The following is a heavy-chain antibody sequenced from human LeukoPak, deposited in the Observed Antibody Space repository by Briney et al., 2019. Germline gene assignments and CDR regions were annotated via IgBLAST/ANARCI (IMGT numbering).Heavy chain of an antibody. V-gene: IGHV4-59*01. CDR1: GGSFSRYV. Sequence: PSETLSLTCTVSGGSFSRYVWTWIRQTPGKGLEWIGYIDHSGSTNYSPSLQSRATISIDTSKNQFSLKLNSVTAADTAVYYCAREYFSANYFFYYMDVWGTGTTVTVSS. J-gene: IGHJ6*03. CDR2: IDHSGST. CDR3: AREYFSANYFFYYMDV. D-gene: IGHD3-3*01.